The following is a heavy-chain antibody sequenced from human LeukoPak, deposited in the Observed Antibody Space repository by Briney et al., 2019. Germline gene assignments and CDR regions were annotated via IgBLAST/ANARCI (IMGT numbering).Heavy chain of an antibody. J-gene: IGHJ6*03. V-gene: IGHV4-59*12. CDR2: IYYSGST. CDR1: GGSISSYY. CDR3: ARSRYYDSSGSYSVFDYYFYMDV. D-gene: IGHD3-22*01. Sequence: SETLSLTCTVSGGSISSYYWSWIRQPPGKGLEWIGYIYYSGSTYYNPSLRSRVTMSVDTSKKQLSLKVTSVTAADTAGYYCARSRYYDSSGSYSVFDYYFYMDVWGKGTTVTVSS.